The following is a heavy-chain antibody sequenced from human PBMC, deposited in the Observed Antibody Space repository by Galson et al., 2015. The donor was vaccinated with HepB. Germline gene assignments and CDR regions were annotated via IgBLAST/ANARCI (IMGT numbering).Heavy chain of an antibody. CDR1: GFTFSSYS. CDR3: ARVPIAAAAVFIDY. V-gene: IGHV3-21*01. D-gene: IGHD6-13*01. Sequence: SLRLSCAASGFTFSSYSMNWVRQAPGKGLEWVSSISSSSSYIYYADSVKGRFTISRDNAKNSLYLQMNSLRAEDTAVYYCARVPIAAAAVFIDYWGQGTLVTVSS. J-gene: IGHJ4*02. CDR2: ISSSSSYI.